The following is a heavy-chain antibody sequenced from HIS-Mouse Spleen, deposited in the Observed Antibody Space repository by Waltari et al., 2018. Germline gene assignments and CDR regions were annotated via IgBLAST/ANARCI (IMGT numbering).Heavy chain of an antibody. D-gene: IGHD6-13*01. Sequence: QLQLQESGPGLVKPSETLSLTCTVSGGSISSSSYYWGWIRQPPGKGLEWIGSIYYSGRTYNTPSLKSRLPISVDTAKNQFSLKLSSVTAADTAVYYCAREIPYSSSWYDWYFDLWGR. CDR3: AREIPYSSSWYDWYFDL. CDR2: IYYSGRT. J-gene: IGHJ2*01. V-gene: IGHV4-39*07. CDR1: GGSISSSSYY.